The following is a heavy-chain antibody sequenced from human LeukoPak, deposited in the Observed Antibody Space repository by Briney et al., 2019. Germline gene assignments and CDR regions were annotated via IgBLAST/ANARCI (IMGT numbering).Heavy chain of an antibody. Sequence: GGSLRLSCSVSGFSIDQYGMDWVRQAPGKGLEWVSGISWNGGTTDYAESVKGRFIISRDNAKNSLYLQMNSLTVDDTALYHCVRAHSMSYYYYMDVWGKGTTVTVSS. V-gene: IGHV3-20*01. J-gene: IGHJ6*03. CDR3: VRAHSMSYYYYMDV. CDR2: ISWNGGTT. CDR1: GFSIDQYG.